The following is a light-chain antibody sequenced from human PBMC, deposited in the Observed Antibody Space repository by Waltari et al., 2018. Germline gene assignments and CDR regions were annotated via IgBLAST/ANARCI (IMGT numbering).Light chain of an antibody. CDR3: LQYNRSPLT. CDR2: KAS. V-gene: IGKV1-12*01. CDR1: QSISSW. J-gene: IGKJ4*01. Sequence: DIQMTQSPSSLSASVGDTVTITCRASQSISSWLDWYQQKPGKAPKLLIYKASTLQSGVPSRFSGSGSGTDVTLTISSLQPEDFATYYCLQYNRSPLTFGGGTKVEIK.